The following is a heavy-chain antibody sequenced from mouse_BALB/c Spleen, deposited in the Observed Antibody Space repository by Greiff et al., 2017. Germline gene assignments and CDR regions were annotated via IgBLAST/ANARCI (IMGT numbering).Heavy chain of an antibody. V-gene: IGHV2-6-7*01. CDR1: GFSLTGYG. J-gene: IGHJ4*01. D-gene: IGHD2-4*01. CDR2: IWGDGST. Sequence: VQLVESGPGLVAPSQSLSITCTVSGFSLTGYGVNWVRQPPGKGLEWLGMIWGDGSTDYNSALKSRLSISKDNSKSQVFLKMNSLQTDDTARYYCARDDYDVPYAMDYWGQGTSVTVSS. CDR3: ARDDYDVPYAMDY.